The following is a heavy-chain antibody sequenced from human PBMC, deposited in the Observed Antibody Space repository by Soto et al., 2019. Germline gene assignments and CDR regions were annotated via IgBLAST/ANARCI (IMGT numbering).Heavy chain of an antibody. CDR2: IYYSGST. CDR1: GGSISSGGYY. Sequence: SETLSLTCTVSGGSISSGGYYWSWIRQHPGKGLEWIGYIYYSGSTYYNPSLKSRVTISVDTSKNQFSLKLSSVTAADTAVYYCARGPPNYYDSSGFWGQGTLVTAPQ. CDR3: ARGPPNYYDSSGF. D-gene: IGHD3-22*01. V-gene: IGHV4-31*03. J-gene: IGHJ4*02.